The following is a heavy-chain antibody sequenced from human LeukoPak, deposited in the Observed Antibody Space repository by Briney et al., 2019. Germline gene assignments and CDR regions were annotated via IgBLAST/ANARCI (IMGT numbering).Heavy chain of an antibody. V-gene: IGHV1-46*01. Sequence: ASVKVSCKASGYTFTSYYMHWVRQAPGQGLEWMGIINPSGGSTSYAQKFQGRVTMTRDTSTSTVYMELSSLRSEDTAVYYCARVVETTGYSSSWLNYYYGMDVWGQGTTVTVSS. J-gene: IGHJ6*02. CDR2: INPSGGST. CDR3: ARVVETTGYSSSWLNYYYGMDV. D-gene: IGHD6-13*01. CDR1: GYTFTSYY.